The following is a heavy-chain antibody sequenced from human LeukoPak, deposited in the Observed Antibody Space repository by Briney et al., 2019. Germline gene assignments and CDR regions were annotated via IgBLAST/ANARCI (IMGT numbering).Heavy chain of an antibody. CDR3: AGPGIAVADDAFDI. CDR2: IYYSGST. Sequence: PSETLSLTCTVSGGSISSYYWSWIRQPPGKGLEWIGYIYYSGSTNYNPSLKSRVTISVDTSKNQFSLKLSSVTAADTAVYYCAGPGIAVADDAFDIWGQGTMVTVSS. V-gene: IGHV4-59*08. CDR1: GGSISSYY. D-gene: IGHD6-19*01. J-gene: IGHJ3*02.